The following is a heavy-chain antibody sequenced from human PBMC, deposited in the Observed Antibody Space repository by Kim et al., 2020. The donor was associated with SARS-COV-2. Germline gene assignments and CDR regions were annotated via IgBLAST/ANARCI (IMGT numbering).Heavy chain of an antibody. D-gene: IGHD3-22*01. J-gene: IGHJ4*02. Sequence: SVKCRFTISTDNAKNSLYLQMNSLRAKDTAVYYCARDNYGSSGYPHYFDYWGQGTLVTVSS. V-gene: IGHV3-11*06. CDR3: ARDNYGSSGYPHYFDY.